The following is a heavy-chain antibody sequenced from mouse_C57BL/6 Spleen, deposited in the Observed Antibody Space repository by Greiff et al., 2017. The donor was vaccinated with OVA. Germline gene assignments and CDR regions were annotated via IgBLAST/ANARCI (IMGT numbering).Heavy chain of an antibody. Sequence: VQLQQSGPELVKPGASVKISCKASGYSFTGYYMNWVKQSPEKSLEWLGEINPSTGGTTYNQKFKAKATLTVDKSSSTAYMQLKSLASEDAAVYYCARSRITRAMDYWGQGTSVTVSS. D-gene: IGHD2-4*01. CDR3: ARSRITRAMDY. CDR2: INPSTGGT. J-gene: IGHJ4*01. CDR1: GYSFTGYY. V-gene: IGHV1-42*01.